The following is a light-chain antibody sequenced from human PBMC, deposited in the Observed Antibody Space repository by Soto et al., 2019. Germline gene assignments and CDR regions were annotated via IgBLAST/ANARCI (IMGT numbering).Light chain of an antibody. V-gene: IGLV2-14*01. CDR1: SSDIGGYNY. J-gene: IGLJ3*02. Sequence: QSALTQPASVSGSPGQSITISCTGTSSDIGGYNYVSWYQQHPGKVPKLMIYEVTNRPSGVSNRFSGSKSGNTSSLTISGLQAEDEADYYCCSPTTATLWVFGGGTQLTVL. CDR2: EVT. CDR3: CSPTTATLWV.